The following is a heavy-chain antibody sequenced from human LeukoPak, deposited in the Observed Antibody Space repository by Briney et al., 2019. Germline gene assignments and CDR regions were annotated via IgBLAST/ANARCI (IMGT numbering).Heavy chain of an antibody. CDR1: GFSFSAYG. CDR3: ARSQSSSLIDY. Sequence: GGSLRLSCAASGFSFSAYGVHWVRQAPGKGLEWVAVIWYDGSSKDYADSVKGRFTLSRDNSKNTLYLQMNSLTVEDTAVYYCARSQSSSLIDYWGQGTLVTVSS. D-gene: IGHD6-13*01. J-gene: IGHJ4*02. V-gene: IGHV3-33*01. CDR2: IWYDGSSK.